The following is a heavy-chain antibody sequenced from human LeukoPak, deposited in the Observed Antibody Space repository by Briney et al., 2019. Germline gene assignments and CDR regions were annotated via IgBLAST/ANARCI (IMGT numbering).Heavy chain of an antibody. V-gene: IGHV3-53*01. CDR3: SKDNTWSL. CDR2: IYTDGEK. J-gene: IGHJ4*02. D-gene: IGHD1-26*01. Sequence: GGSLRLSCVASGFTVTTNYMTWVRQAPGKGLEWVSVIYTDGEKHYADSVQGRFTISRDNSKNTLYLQMNILRVEDTAVYYCSKDNTWSLWGQGTLVTVSS. CDR1: GFTVTTNY.